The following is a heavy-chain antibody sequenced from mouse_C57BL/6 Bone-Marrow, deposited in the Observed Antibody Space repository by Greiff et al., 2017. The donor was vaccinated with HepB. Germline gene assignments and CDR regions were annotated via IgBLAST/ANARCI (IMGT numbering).Heavy chain of an antibody. CDR3: ARWDGNYLYFDV. CDR2: INPYNGGT. CDR1: GYTFTDYY. V-gene: IGHV1-19*01. Sequence: VQLQQSGPVLVKPGASVKMSCKASGYTFTDYYMNWVKQSHGKSLEWIGVINPYNGGTSYNQKFKGKATLTVDKSSSTAYMELNSLTSEDSAVYYCARWDGNYLYFDVWGTGTTVTVSS. D-gene: IGHD2-1*01. J-gene: IGHJ1*03.